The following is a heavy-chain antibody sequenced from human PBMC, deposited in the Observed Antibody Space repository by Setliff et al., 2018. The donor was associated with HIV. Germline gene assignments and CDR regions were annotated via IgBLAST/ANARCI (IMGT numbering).Heavy chain of an antibody. CDR3: ARVAHSSSYHYYGMDV. J-gene: IGHJ6*02. D-gene: IGHD6-19*01. Sequence: GASVKVSCKASGYTFTSYYMHWVRQAPGQGLEWMGMVYPSDGSTSYAQKFQGRVTMTRDTSTSTIYMELNSLTSEDTAVYYCARVAHSSSYHYYGMDVWGQGTTVTAP. V-gene: IGHV1-46*01. CDR1: GYTFTSYY. CDR2: VYPSDGST.